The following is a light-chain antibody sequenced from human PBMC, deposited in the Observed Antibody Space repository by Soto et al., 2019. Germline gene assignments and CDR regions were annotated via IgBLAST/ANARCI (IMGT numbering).Light chain of an antibody. CDR2: EVS. J-gene: IGLJ1*01. Sequence: QSVLTQPASVSGSPGQSITISCTGTSSDVGGYNYVSWYQQHPAKAPKLMIFEVSNRPSGISNRFSGSKSGNTASLTISGLQAEDEADYYCSSYTSRSNYVFGTGTKVTV. V-gene: IGLV2-14*01. CDR1: SSDVGGYNY. CDR3: SSYTSRSNYV.